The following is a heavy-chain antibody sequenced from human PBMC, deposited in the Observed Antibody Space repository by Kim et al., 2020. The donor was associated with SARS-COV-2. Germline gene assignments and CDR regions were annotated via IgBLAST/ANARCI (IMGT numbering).Heavy chain of an antibody. CDR3: ARVAAAGPYYYYYYMDV. V-gene: IGHV3-33*01. CDR2: IWYDGSNK. Sequence: GGSLRLSCAASGFTFSSYGMHWVRQAPGKGLEWMAHIWYDGSNKNYTDSVKGRFAISRDNSKNTLYLQMKSLRAEDTAVYYCARVAAAGPYYYYYYMDV. D-gene: IGHD6-13*01. CDR1: GFTFSSYG. J-gene: IGHJ6*03.